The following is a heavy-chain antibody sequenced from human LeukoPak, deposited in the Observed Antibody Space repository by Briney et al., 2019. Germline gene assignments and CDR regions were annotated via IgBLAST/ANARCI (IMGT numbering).Heavy chain of an antibody. J-gene: IGHJ4*02. CDR2: ISSSSSYI. CDR1: GFTFSSYA. CDR3: ARSNYATTSVDY. D-gene: IGHD4-11*01. Sequence: GGSLRLSCAASGFTFSSYAMSWVRQAPGKGLEWVSAISSSSSYIYYADSVKGRFTISRDNAKNSLYLQMNSLRAEDTAVYYCARSNYATTSVDYWGQGTLVTVSS. V-gene: IGHV3-21*01.